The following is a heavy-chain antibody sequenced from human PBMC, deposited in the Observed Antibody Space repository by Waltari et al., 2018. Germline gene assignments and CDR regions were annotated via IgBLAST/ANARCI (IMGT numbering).Heavy chain of an antibody. CDR3: ARPPAH. Sequence: EVQLVQSGAEVQKPGESLKISCKGSGYFFSNSWIGWVRQMPGKGLEWMEIIYPDDSDTRYSPSFQGQVTISADKSISTIYLQWSSLKASDTAVYYCARPPAHWGQGTLVTVSS. J-gene: IGHJ4*02. V-gene: IGHV5-51*01. CDR1: GYFFSNSW. D-gene: IGHD6-25*01. CDR2: IYPDDSDT.